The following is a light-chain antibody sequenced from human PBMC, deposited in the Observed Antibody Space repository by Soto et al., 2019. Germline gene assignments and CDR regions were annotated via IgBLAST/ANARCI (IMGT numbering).Light chain of an antibody. V-gene: IGKV1-5*03. J-gene: IGKJ5*01. CDR2: KAS. Sequence: IQITQSPSTLSASVGARVTMTCRASQSVSNWLAWYQQKPGKAPKLLIYKASTLKSGVPSRFSGSGSGTEFTLTISSLQPDDIATYYCQQYENLPTFGQGTRLEIK. CDR1: QSVSNW. CDR3: QQYENLPT.